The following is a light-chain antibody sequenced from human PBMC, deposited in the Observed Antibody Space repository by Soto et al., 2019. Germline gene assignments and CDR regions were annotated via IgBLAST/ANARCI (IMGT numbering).Light chain of an antibody. CDR1: QSVDNY. Sequence: DIQMTQSPSSLSASVGDRVTIACRATQSVDNYLNWYQQKPGRAPRLLIYGASTLYSGVPSRFSGSGSGTEFTLTISSLQPEDFATYYCQQSLSTPLLTFGGGTKVDIK. J-gene: IGKJ4*01. CDR3: QQSLSTPLLT. V-gene: IGKV1-39*01. CDR2: GAS.